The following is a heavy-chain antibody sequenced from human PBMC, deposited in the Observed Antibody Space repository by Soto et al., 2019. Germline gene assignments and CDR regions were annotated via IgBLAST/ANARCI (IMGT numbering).Heavy chain of an antibody. CDR1: GGSISSGGYY. V-gene: IGHV4-31*03. J-gene: IGHJ4*02. CDR2: IYYSGST. D-gene: IGHD3-22*01. Sequence: KTSETLSLTCTVSGGSISSGGYYWSWIRQHPGKGLEWIGYIYYSGSTYYNPSLKSRVTISVDTSKNQFSLKLSSVTAADTAVYYCARGRRGRSGNSSGYFYFDYWGQGTLGTVSS. CDR3: ARGRRGRSGNSSGYFYFDY.